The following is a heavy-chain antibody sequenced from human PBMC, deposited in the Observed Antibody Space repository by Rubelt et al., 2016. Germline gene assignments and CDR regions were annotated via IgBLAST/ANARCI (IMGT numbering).Heavy chain of an antibody. J-gene: IGHJ4*02. CDR1: GGSFSGYY. CDR2: VYYIGTT. D-gene: IGHD3-16*01. CDR3: ARAGWGTHTVSAADF. V-gene: IGHV4-34*01. Sequence: QVQLQQWGAGLLKPSETLSLTCAVYGGSFSGYYWGWIRQRPGEGLEWIGYVYYIGTTMYNPSLKSRVTTSVDTSKNQCSRKLTAVTAADTAVYYCARAGWGTHTVSAADFWGQGTLVTVSS.